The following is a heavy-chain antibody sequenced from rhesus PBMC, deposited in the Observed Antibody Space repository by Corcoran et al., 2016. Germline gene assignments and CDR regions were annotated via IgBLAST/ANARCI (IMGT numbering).Heavy chain of an antibody. D-gene: IGHD1-26*01. V-gene: IGHV4S10*01. CDR3: ARGPRPYNDAFDF. CDR1: GGSISDRFR. J-gene: IGHJ3*01. Sequence: QVQLQESGPGVVKPSETLSLTCAVPGGSISDRFRWRWIRQPPGKGLEWVGYIYGSSTSTNYNPSLKSRVTISKDTSKNQFSLKLSSVTAADTAVYYCARGPRPYNDAFDFWGQGLRVTVSS. CDR2: IYGSSTST.